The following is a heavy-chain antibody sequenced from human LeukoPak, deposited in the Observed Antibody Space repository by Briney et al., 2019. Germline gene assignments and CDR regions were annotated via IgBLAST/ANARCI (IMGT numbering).Heavy chain of an antibody. CDR1: VFTYSNAW. V-gene: IGHV3-15*01. CDR2: ILSKCERGLA. Sequence: GGSLSLPCAASVFTYSNAWTRCVRHAPGKGLECVSRILSKCERGLADYSSPVNRRFTISIDEPKITVYVQMDSRKTDGTVLYCCTTESYDRWGQGTLVTVSS. D-gene: IGHD3-22*01. J-gene: IGHJ4*02. CDR3: TTESYDR.